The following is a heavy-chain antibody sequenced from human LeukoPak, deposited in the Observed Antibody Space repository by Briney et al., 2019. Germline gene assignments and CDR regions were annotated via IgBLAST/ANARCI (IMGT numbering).Heavy chain of an antibody. V-gene: IGHV3-48*03. CDR2: ISSSGTTI. CDR1: GFXFSSYE. D-gene: IGHD2-2*01. J-gene: IGHJ4*02. Sequence: GGSLRLSCAASGFXFSSYEINWVRQAPGKGLQWVSDISSSGTTIYYADSVKGRFTISRDNAKNSLYLQMNSLRAEDTAVYYCAREYCSTTSCLFDNWGQGTLVTVSS. CDR3: AREYCSTTSCLFDN.